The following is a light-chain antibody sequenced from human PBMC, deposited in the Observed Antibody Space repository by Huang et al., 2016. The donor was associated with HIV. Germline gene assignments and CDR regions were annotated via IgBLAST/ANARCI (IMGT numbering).Light chain of an antibody. Sequence: EIQMTQSPSTLSASVGDRVPITCRASQSITRWLAWYRQRPGKAPRLLIYKGSVLESGVPSRRSGSGAGTDFALTISSLGPEDFATYYCQQYHDYSCLTCGGGTRVEI. CDR1: QSITRW. V-gene: IGKV1-5*03. CDR3: QQYHDYSCLT. J-gene: IGKJ4*01. CDR2: KGS.